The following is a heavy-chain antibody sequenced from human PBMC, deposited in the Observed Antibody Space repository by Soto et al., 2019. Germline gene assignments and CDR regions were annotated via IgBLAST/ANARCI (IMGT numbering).Heavy chain of an antibody. CDR2: IIPIFGTA. Sequence: QVQLVQSGAEVKKPGSSVKVSCKASGGTFSSYAISWVRQAPGQGLEWMGGIIPIFGTANYAQKFQCRVTITADESTSTADMELSSLRSEDTAVYYCARGGDCSSTSCQSYYYYGMDVWGQGTTVTVSS. CDR1: GGTFSSYA. CDR3: ARGGDCSSTSCQSYYYYGMDV. D-gene: IGHD2-2*01. J-gene: IGHJ6*02. V-gene: IGHV1-69*01.